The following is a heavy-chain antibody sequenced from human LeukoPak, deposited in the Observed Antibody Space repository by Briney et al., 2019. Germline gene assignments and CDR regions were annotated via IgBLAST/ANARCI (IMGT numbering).Heavy chain of an antibody. Sequence: GESLKISCKGSGYSFTSYWIGWVRQMPGKGLEWMGIIYPGDSDTRYSPSFQGQVTISADKSISTAYLQWSSLKASDTAMYYCARHQSGYCSSTSCYMGLWNWFDPWGQGTLVTVSS. CDR1: GYSFTSYW. J-gene: IGHJ5*02. CDR3: ARHQSGYCSSTSCYMGLWNWFDP. D-gene: IGHD2-2*02. CDR2: IYPGDSDT. V-gene: IGHV5-51*01.